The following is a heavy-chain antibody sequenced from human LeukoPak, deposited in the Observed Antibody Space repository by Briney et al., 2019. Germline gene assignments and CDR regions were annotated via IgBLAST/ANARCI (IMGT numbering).Heavy chain of an antibody. D-gene: IGHD5-24*01. V-gene: IGHV4-39*01. Sequence: SETLSLTCTVSGASISSGSYYWGWIRQPPGKGLEYIGSISYSGSTYYNPSLKSRVTISVNTSKNQFSLKLSSVTATDTAVYYCARGDGYNAPDVTNADYWGQGTLVTVSS. J-gene: IGHJ4*02. CDR3: ARGDGYNAPDVTNADY. CDR2: ISYSGST. CDR1: GASISSGSYY.